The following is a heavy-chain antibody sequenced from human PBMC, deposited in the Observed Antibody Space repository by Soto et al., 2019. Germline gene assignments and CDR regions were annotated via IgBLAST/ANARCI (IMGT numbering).Heavy chain of an antibody. CDR3: ARGIVVVVAAAVYYYYGMDV. CDR1: GGTFSSYA. J-gene: IGHJ6*02. V-gene: IGHV1-69*01. Sequence: QVQLVQSGAEVKKPGPSVKVSCKASGGTFSSYAISWVRQAPGQGLEWLGGSFPIFGTANYAQKFQGRVTITADESTSTAYMELSSLRSEDTAVYYCARGIVVVVAAAVYYYYGMDVWGQGTTVTVSS. D-gene: IGHD2-15*01. CDR2: SFPIFGTA.